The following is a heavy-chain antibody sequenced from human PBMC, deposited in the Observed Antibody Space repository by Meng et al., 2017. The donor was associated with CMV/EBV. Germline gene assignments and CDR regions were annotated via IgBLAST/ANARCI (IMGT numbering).Heavy chain of an antibody. CDR3: TRHQFAYCGGDCSGDDAFDI. D-gene: IGHD2-21*01. V-gene: IGHV3-73*01. J-gene: IGHJ3*02. CDR1: GFTFSSYG. CDR2: IRSKANSYAT. Sequence: GESLKISCAASGFTFSSYGMHWVRQASGKGLEWVGRIRSKANSYATAYAASVKGRFTISRDDSKNTAYLQMNSLKTEDTAVYYCTRHQFAYCGGDCSGDDAFDIWGQGTMVTVSS.